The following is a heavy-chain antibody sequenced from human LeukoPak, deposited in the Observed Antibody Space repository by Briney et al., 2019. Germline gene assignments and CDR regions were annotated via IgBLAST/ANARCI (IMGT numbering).Heavy chain of an antibody. Sequence: GGSLRLSCAASGFTFSSYSMNWVRQAPGKGLEWVSSISSSSSYIYYADSVKGRFTISRDNAKNSLYLQMNSLRAEDTAVYYCARVVSGSSSGGDYWGQGTLVTVSS. D-gene: IGHD1-26*01. J-gene: IGHJ4*02. CDR3: ARVVSGSSSGGDY. V-gene: IGHV3-21*01. CDR1: GFTFSSYS. CDR2: ISSSSSYI.